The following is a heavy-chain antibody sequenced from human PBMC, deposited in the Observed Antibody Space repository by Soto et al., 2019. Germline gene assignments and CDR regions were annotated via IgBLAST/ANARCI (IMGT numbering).Heavy chain of an antibody. CDR2: ISAYNGNT. D-gene: IGHD3-22*01. Sequence: QVQLVQSGAEVKKPGASVKVSCKASGYTFTSYGISWVRQAPGQGLEWMGWISAYNGNTNYAQKLQGRVTMTTDTATSTAYMELRSMRSDDTAVYYCARDGMGYYDSSGPPGWFDPWGQGTLVTVSS. V-gene: IGHV1-18*04. J-gene: IGHJ5*02. CDR1: GYTFTSYG. CDR3: ARDGMGYYDSSGPPGWFDP.